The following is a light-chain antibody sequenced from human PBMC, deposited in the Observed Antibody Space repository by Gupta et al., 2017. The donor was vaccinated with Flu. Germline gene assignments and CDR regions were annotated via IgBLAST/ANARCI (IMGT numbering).Light chain of an antibody. CDR1: SSGSGGNNL. CDR2: EVN. V-gene: IGLV2-14*01. CDR3: SSISSSSTLV. Sequence: SNTMSCTGTSSGSGGNNLVYWQQHHPGKDLKLMIFEVNHRPAGVSTRFSGSKSGNAASLTISGRQEEDEDDYYCSSISSSSTLVFGGGTKVTVL. J-gene: IGLJ2*01.